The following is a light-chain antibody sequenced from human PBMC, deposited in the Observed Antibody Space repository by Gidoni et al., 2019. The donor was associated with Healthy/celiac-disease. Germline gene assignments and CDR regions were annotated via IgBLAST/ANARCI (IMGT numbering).Light chain of an antibody. Sequence: EIVLTQSPATLSLSPGERATLSCRASQSVSSYLAWYQHKPGQAPRLLIYDASNRATGIPARFSGSGSGTDFTLTIGSLEPEDFAVYYCQQRYNWPPGYTFGQGTKLEIK. J-gene: IGKJ2*01. CDR1: QSVSSY. V-gene: IGKV3-11*01. CDR3: QQRYNWPPGYT. CDR2: DAS.